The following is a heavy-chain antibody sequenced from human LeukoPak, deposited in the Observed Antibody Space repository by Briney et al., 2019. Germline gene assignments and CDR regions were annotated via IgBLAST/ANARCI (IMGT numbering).Heavy chain of an antibody. J-gene: IGHJ4*02. CDR1: GGSISSSSYY. CDR2: IYYSGST. Sequence: SETLSLPCTVSGGSISSSSYYWGWIRQPPGKGLAWIGSIYYSGSTYYNPSLKSRVTISVDTSKNQFSLKLSSVTAADTAVYYCAANYYGSGSYYNADYWGQGTLVTVSS. V-gene: IGHV4-39*01. CDR3: AANYYGSGSYYNADY. D-gene: IGHD3-10*01.